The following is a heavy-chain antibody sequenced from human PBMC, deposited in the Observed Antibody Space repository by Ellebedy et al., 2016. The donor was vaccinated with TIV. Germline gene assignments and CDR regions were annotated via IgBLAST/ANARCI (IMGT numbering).Heavy chain of an antibody. V-gene: IGHV3-7*01. CDR1: RFSFSSYW. D-gene: IGHD4-17*01. J-gene: IGHJ3*02. CDR3: ATDGSYGDYRSPAHAFVT. CDR2: INQDGSDE. Sequence: GGSLRLSCAASRFSFSSYWMSWVRQAPGKGLEWVANINQDGSDEYYVDSVKGRFTISRENAKNSLFLQMNSLRAEDTAVYYCATDGSYGDYRSPAHAFVTWGQGTMVTVSS.